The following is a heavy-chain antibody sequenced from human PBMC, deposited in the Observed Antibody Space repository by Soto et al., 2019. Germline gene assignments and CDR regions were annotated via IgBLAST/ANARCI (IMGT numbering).Heavy chain of an antibody. J-gene: IGHJ4*02. CDR2: IKQDGSDI. CDR1: GFTFSNYW. Sequence: PGGSLRLSCVASGFTFSNYWMSWVRQAPGQGLEWVANIKQDGSDIYYVVSVKGRFTISRDNAKNSFFLQMNSLRAEDTVVFYFARDRSYCISSSCYAPPYFDYWGQGTLVTVSS. CDR3: ARDRSYCISSSCYAPPYFDY. D-gene: IGHD2-2*01. V-gene: IGHV3-7*01.